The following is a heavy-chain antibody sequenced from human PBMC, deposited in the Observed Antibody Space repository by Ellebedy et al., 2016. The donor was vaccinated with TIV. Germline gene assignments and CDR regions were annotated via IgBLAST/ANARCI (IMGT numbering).Heavy chain of an antibody. CDR2: ISGSGGTT. D-gene: IGHD7-27*01. V-gene: IGHV3-23*01. Sequence: ESLKISCAASGFTFTNHAVSWVRQAPGKGPEWVSVISGSGGTTYYADSAKGRFTISRDNSKNTLFLQMNSLRAEDTALYYCARDFTGAGRFFDLWGRGTLVTVSS. J-gene: IGHJ2*01. CDR3: ARDFTGAGRFFDL. CDR1: GFTFTNHA.